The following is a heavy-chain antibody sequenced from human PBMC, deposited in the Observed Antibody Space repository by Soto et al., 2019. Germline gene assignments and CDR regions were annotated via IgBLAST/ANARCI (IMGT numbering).Heavy chain of an antibody. CDR2: IYYSGST. D-gene: IGHD6-6*01. CDR3: ASLEYSSSSGGFDY. Sequence: SEALSLTCTVSGGSIRSADYYWIWILQPPGKGLEWIGYIYYSGSTYYNPSLKSRVTISVDTSKNQFSLKLSSVTAAGTAVYYCASLEYSSSSGGFDYWGQGTLVTVS. V-gene: IGHV4-30-4*01. J-gene: IGHJ4*02. CDR1: GGSIRSADYY.